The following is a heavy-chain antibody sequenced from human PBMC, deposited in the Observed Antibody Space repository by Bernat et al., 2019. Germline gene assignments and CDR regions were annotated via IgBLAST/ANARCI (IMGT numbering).Heavy chain of an antibody. V-gene: IGHV3-23*04. CDR1: GFTFNTYA. CDR3: ASDSGYDVDY. J-gene: IGHJ4*02. D-gene: IGHD5-12*01. Sequence: EVQLVESGGGLVQPGGSLRLSCVASGFTFNTYAMIWVRQSPGKGLEWVSAISGSGGSTYYADSVRGRFTISRDNSKNTLYLQISSLRVEDTAVYYWASDSGYDVDYWGQGTLVTVSS. CDR2: ISGSGGST.